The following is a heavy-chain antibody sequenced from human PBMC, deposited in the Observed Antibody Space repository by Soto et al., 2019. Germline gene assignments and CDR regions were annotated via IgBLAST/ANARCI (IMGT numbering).Heavy chain of an antibody. CDR1: GFTFSGYA. J-gene: IGHJ6*03. D-gene: IGHD2-2*01. Sequence: EVQLLESGGGLVQPGGSLRLSCAASGFTFSGYAMSWVRQAPGKGLEWVSAISGSGGSTYYADSVKGRFTISRDNSKNTLYLQMNSLRAEDTAVYYCAKDGLGAPIVVVPAPGGYMDVWGKGTTVTVSS. CDR3: AKDGLGAPIVVVPAPGGYMDV. V-gene: IGHV3-23*01. CDR2: ISGSGGST.